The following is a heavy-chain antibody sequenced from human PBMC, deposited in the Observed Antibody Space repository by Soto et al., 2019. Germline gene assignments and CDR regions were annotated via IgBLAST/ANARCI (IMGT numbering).Heavy chain of an antibody. CDR3: ARGSTVAAILFDY. CDR2: ISYTGST. CDR1: GGSISNYY. D-gene: IGHD2-15*01. J-gene: IGHJ4*02. V-gene: IGHV4-59*12. Sequence: SETLSLTCTVSGGSISNYYWSWIRQSPGKGLEWIGYISYTGSTNYNPSLKSRVIISVDTSKNRFSLKLSSVTAADTAVYYCARGSTVAAILFDYWGQGTLVTVSS.